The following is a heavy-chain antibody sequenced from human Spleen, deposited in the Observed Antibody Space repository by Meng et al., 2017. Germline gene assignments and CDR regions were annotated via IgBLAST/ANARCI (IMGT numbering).Heavy chain of an antibody. CDR2: INTDGSDT. CDR1: GFTFSSYW. Sequence: GGSLRLSCAASGFTFSSYWMHWVRQAPGKGLVWVSRINTDGSDTSYANSVKGRFTISRDNAKNTVYLQMNSLRAEDTAVYYCVRDRYVCSGDGCYSDYFDYWGQGILVTVSS. D-gene: IGHD2-15*01. J-gene: IGHJ4*02. V-gene: IGHV3-74*01. CDR3: VRDRYVCSGDGCYSDYFDY.